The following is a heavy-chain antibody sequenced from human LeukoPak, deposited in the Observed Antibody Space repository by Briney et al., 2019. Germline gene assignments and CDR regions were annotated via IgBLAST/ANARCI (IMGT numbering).Heavy chain of an antibody. D-gene: IGHD6-13*01. V-gene: IGHV3-13*04. Sequence: GGSLTLSCAASGFTFSSYDMHWVRQATGKGLEWVSGIGKTGDTYFSGSLKGRFTTSKENGKNFLYLEMNSLRAGDTAVYYCARGAAGFDYWGQGTLVTVSS. CDR1: GFTFSSYD. CDR2: IGKTGDT. J-gene: IGHJ4*02. CDR3: ARGAAGFDY.